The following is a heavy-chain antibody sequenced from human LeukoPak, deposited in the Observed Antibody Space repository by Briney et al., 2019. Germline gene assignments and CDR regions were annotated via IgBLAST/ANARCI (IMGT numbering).Heavy chain of an antibody. CDR3: ARDYYDSSGYYYYYMDV. CDR2: INSDGSST. D-gene: IGHD3-22*01. Sequence: PGGSLRLSYAASGFTFSSYWMHWVRQAPGKGLVWVSRINSDGSSTSYADSVKGRFTISRDNAKNTLYLQMNSLRAEDTAVYYCARDYYDSSGYYYYYMDVWGKGTTVTVSS. V-gene: IGHV3-74*01. CDR1: GFTFSSYW. J-gene: IGHJ6*03.